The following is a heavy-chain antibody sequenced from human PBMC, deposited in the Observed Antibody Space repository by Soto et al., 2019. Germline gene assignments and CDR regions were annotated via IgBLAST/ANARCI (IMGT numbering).Heavy chain of an antibody. D-gene: IGHD3-16*01. CDR3: ARDRRAYGEGYYYYGMDV. Sequence: ASVKVSCKASGYTFTNYGISWVRQAPGQGLEWMGWISAYKGNTNYAQKFQGRVTITADKSTSTAYMELSSLGSEDTAVYYCARDRRAYGEGYYYYGMDVWGQGTTVTVSS. J-gene: IGHJ6*02. CDR1: GYTFTNYG. V-gene: IGHV1-18*01. CDR2: ISAYKGNT.